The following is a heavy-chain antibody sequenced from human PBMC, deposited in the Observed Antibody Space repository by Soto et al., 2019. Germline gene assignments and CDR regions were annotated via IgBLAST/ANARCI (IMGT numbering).Heavy chain of an antibody. CDR3: TTLPRRYKVVVIDY. CDR2: IKSKTDGGTT. CDR1: GFTFSNAW. Sequence: GGSLRLSCAASGFTFSNAWMSWVRQAPGKGLEWVGRIKSKTDGGTTDYAAPVKGRFTISIDDSKNTLYLQMNSLKTEDTAVYYCTTLPRRYKVVVIDYWGQGTLVTVSS. D-gene: IGHD3-22*01. V-gene: IGHV3-15*01. J-gene: IGHJ4*02.